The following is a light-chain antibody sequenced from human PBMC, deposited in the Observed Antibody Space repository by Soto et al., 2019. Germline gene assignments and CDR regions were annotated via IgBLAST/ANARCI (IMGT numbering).Light chain of an antibody. Sequence: ALQVNQSPSSLSASVGDRVTITCRASQDIRNELSWYKQKPGKAPKXXSFAASNLQSGVPSRFRGSGSGTDFTLTISSLQPEDFATYFCLQDDDYPFTFGGGTKVDIK. V-gene: IGKV1-6*01. CDR3: LQDDDYPFT. J-gene: IGKJ4*01. CDR1: QDIRNE. CDR2: AAS.